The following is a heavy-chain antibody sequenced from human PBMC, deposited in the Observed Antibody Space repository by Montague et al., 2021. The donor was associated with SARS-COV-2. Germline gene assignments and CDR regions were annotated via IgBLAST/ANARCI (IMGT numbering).Heavy chain of an antibody. Sequence: SDTLSLTRDVYGGSFSSYWSWIRQPPGRGLEWVGQISHGGGTNYNPSLKSRVTISVDTSKNQVSLKLSSVTAADTAVYYCASHCGGGRCYFGMDVWGQGTTVTVSS. CDR1: GGSFSSY. CDR2: ISHGGGT. J-gene: IGHJ6*02. CDR3: ASHCGGGRCYFGMDV. V-gene: IGHV4-34*01. D-gene: IGHD2-15*01.